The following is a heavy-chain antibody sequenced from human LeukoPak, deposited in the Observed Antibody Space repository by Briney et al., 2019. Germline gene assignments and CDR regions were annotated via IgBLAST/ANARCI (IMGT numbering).Heavy chain of an antibody. D-gene: IGHD3-22*01. CDR1: GFTFSSYA. CDR2: ISGSGGST. J-gene: IGHJ1*01. Sequence: PEGSLRLSCAASGFTFSSYAMSWVRQAPGKGLEWVSAISGSGGSTYYADSVKGRFTISRDNSKNTLYLQMNSLRAEDTAVYYCAKEADSSGHHFEYFQHWGQGTLVTVSS. V-gene: IGHV3-23*01. CDR3: AKEADSSGHHFEYFQH.